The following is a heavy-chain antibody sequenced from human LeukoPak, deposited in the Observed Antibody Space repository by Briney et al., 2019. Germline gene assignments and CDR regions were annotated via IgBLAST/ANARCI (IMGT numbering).Heavy chain of an antibody. CDR2: ISFDGRDK. J-gene: IGHJ6*02. CDR1: GFIFNNNA. V-gene: IGHV3-30*04. D-gene: IGHD3-3*01. CDR3: AKDAPTIFGVVIMGNPDV. Sequence: GGSLRLSCAASGFIFNNNAIHWVRQAPGKGLEWVAVISFDGRDKHHADSVKGRFTISRDNSKNTLYLQMNSLRAEDTAVYYCAKDAPTIFGVVIMGNPDVWGQGTTATVSS.